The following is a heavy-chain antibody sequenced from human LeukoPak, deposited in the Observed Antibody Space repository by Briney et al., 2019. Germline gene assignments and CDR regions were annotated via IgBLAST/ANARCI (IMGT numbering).Heavy chain of an antibody. Sequence: GGSLRLSCAASGFSFSTSWMHWVRQTPGKGLVWVAHLQSDGTTIYADSVKGRFTISRDNARNTLCLQMNSLRAEDTAFYYCARDGSYKFDYWGQGTLVTVSS. D-gene: IGHD1-26*01. CDR2: LQSDGTT. V-gene: IGHV3-74*01. CDR1: GFSFSTSW. CDR3: ARDGSYKFDY. J-gene: IGHJ4*02.